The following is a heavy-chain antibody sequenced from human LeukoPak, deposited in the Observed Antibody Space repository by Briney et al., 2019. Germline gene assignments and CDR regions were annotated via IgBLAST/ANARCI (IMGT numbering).Heavy chain of an antibody. CDR1: GFTFSSYE. V-gene: IGHV3-48*03. Sequence: GGSLRLSCSASGFTFSSYEMNWVRQAPGKGLEWVSYISSSGSTIYYADSVKGRFTISRDNAKNSLYLQMNSLRAEDTAVYYCARDATGGYYFDYWGQGTLVTVSS. J-gene: IGHJ4*02. CDR3: ARDATGGYYFDY. D-gene: IGHD3-10*01. CDR2: ISSSGSTI.